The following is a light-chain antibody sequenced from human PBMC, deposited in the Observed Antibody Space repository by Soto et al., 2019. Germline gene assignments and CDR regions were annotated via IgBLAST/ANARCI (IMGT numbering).Light chain of an antibody. J-gene: IGKJ5*01. V-gene: IGKV2-30*01. CDR2: EVS. Sequence: DVVKTQSPLSLPVTLGQPASISCRSSQSLLYSDGNTYLTWFQQRPGQSPRRLIYEVSVRDTGAPDRFSGRGSGTDFTLKISRVEAEDVGVYYCMQGTHWPITFGQGTRLEI. CDR1: QSLLYSDGNTY. CDR3: MQGTHWPIT.